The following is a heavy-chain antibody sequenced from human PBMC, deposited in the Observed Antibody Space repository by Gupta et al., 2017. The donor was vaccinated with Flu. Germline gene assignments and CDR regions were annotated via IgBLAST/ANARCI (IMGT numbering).Heavy chain of an antibody. D-gene: IGHD2-15*01. Sequence: SSSTYYWGWIRQPPGKGLEWIGSIRYDGHTYYNPSLRSRVTISVDTSKNHFSLVMSSVTAADTAVPYCARQPAWRGEWWFDLWGPGTLVT. V-gene: IGHV4-39*01. CDR3: ARQPAWRGEWWFDL. J-gene: IGHJ2*01. CDR1: SSSTYY. CDR2: IRYDGHT.